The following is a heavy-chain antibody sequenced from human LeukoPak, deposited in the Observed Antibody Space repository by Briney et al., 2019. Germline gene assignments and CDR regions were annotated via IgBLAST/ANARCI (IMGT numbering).Heavy chain of an antibody. J-gene: IGHJ6*02. Sequence: PGGSLTLSCAASGFTFSSYEMKGVRQAPGKGLEGVSYISSSCRTIYYADSVKGRFTISRDNAKTSLYLQMNSLRAADTAVYYCARGTMRWLQDLNYYYYYGMDVWGQGTTVTVSS. CDR3: ARGTMRWLQDLNYYYYYGMDV. V-gene: IGHV3-48*03. CDR2: ISSSCRTI. D-gene: IGHD5-24*01. CDR1: GFTFSSYE.